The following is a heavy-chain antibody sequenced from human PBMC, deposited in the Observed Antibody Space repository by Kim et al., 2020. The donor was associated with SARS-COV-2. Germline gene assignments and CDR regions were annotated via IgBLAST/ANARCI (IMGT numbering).Heavy chain of an antibody. D-gene: IGHD3-9*01. CDR2: INNGGTT. V-gene: IGHV4-34*01. Sequence: SETLSLTCAVSGGSFSLYFWTWIRQPPGKGLEWIGHINNGGTTNFNPSLPSRATILIDTSKNQFSLRLSSVTAADAALYFCARERQGMARFSFFGILPGSTAHYCFPDVGARGTSLTVS. J-gene: IGHJ6*03. CDR1: GGSFSLYF. CDR3: ARERQGMARFSFFGILPGSTAHYCFPDV.